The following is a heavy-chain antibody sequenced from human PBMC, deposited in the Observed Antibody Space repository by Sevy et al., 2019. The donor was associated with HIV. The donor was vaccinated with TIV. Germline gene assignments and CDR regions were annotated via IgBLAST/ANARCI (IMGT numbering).Heavy chain of an antibody. J-gene: IGHJ4*02. V-gene: IGHV3-7*01. Sequence: GGSLRLSCAASGFTFSRYWMNWVRQAPGKGLEWVANINQEGSEKYYVDSVKGRFTISRDNAKNSQYLQMNSLRAEDTAVYYCARVGCSGDSCYTSSFDYWGQGTLVTVSS. CDR1: GFTFSRYW. CDR2: INQEGSEK. CDR3: ARVGCSGDSCYTSSFDY. D-gene: IGHD2-15*01.